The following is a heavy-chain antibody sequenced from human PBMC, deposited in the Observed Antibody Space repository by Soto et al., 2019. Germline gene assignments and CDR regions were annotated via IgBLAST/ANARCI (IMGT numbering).Heavy chain of an antibody. V-gene: IGHV4-39*01. CDR3: ARHKSGSGWRDC. CDR1: GGSISDISYC. Sequence: SETLSLTCTVSGGSISDISYCCGWIRQPPGNGLKRIGRMFYSWATYYNPSLKNRVTLSVDTSNTAFSLKLISVTAQATAVYSLARHKSGSGWRDCWGQGTLVSVAS. CDR2: MFYSWAT. J-gene: IGHJ4*02. D-gene: IGHD6-19*01.